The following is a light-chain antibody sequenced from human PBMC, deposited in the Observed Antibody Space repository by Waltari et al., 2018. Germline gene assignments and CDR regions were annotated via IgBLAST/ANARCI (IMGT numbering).Light chain of an antibody. CDR2: DAS. J-gene: IGKJ1*01. V-gene: IGKV3-20*01. CDR1: QSVSSNY. CDR3: QQYGRSPWT. Sequence: FVLTQSPGTLSLSPGESVILSCRASQSVSSNYLAWYQQKPGQAPRLLIYDASNRATGIADRFSGSGSGTDFTLTISRLEPEDVAVYYCQQYGRSPWTFGQGTKVEIK.